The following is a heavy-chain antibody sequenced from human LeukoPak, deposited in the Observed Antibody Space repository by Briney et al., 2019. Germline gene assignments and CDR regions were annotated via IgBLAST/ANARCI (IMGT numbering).Heavy chain of an antibody. CDR3: AKDLGMAVGSPHH. Sequence: GGSLRLSCAASGSTFDDYAMHWVRQAPGKGLEWVSGISWNSRSIGYADSVKGRFTISRDNAKNSLYLQMNSLRAEDTALYYCAKDLGMAVGSPHHWGQGTLVTVSS. CDR2: ISWNSRSI. V-gene: IGHV3-9*01. J-gene: IGHJ5*02. D-gene: IGHD6-19*01. CDR1: GSTFDDYA.